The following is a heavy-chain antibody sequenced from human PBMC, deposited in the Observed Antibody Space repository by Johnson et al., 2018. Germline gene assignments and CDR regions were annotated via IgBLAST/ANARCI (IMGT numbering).Heavy chain of an antibody. J-gene: IGHJ3*02. Sequence: VQLVQSGGGLVQPGGSLRLSCAASGFTFSSYAMSWVRQAPGKGLEWVSAISGSGGSTYSADSVKGRFTISRDKSMNTLYLQMKSLRAGDTAGYYCAKFLRSAMIVVSISCDIWGQGTIVTVSS. CDR1: GFTFSSYA. CDR3: AKFLRSAMIVVSISCDI. D-gene: IGHD3-22*01. CDR2: ISGSGGST. V-gene: IGHV3-23*04.